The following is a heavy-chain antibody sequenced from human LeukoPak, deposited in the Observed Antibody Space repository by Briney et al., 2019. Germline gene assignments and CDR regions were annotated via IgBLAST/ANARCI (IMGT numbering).Heavy chain of an antibody. CDR3: AKDADDILTGNYFDY. Sequence: GRSLRLSCAASGFTFSSYGMHWVRQAPGKGLEWVAVISYDGSNKYYADSVKVRFTITRDNSKNTLYLQMNSLRAEEAAVYYCAKDADDILTGNYFDYWGQGTLVTVSS. D-gene: IGHD3-9*01. V-gene: IGHV3-30*18. J-gene: IGHJ4*02. CDR1: GFTFSSYG. CDR2: ISYDGSNK.